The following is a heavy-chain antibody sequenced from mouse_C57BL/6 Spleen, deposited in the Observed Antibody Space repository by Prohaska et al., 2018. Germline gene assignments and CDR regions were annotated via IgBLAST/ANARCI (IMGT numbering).Heavy chain of an antibody. V-gene: IGHV1-75*01. CDR1: GYTFQNPY. D-gene: IGHD4-1*02. CDR2: IFTGSGST. J-gene: IGHJ3*01. CDR3: ARSPNSEFAY. Sequence: QVQLQQSGPELVKPGASVKISCKASGYTFQNPYINGVKKRPEQGLECIGWIFTGSGSTDYNEKFKGKATLTVDKSSSTAYMLLSSLTSEDSAVYFCARSPNSEFAYWGQGTLVTVSA.